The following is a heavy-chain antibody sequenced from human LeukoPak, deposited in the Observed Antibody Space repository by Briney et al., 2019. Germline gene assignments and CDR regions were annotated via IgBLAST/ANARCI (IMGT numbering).Heavy chain of an antibody. Sequence: SETLSLTCAVYGGSFSGYYWSWLRQPPGKGLEWIGEINHSGSTNYNPSLKSRVTISVDTSKNQFSLKLSSVTAADTAVYYCAGVVPAAEHNWFDPWGQGTLVTVSS. CDR3: AGVVPAAEHNWFDP. J-gene: IGHJ5*02. CDR1: GGSFSGYY. V-gene: IGHV4-34*01. D-gene: IGHD2-2*01. CDR2: INHSGST.